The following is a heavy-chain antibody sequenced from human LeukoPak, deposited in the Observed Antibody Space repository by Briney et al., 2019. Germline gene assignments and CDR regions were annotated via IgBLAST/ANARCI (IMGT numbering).Heavy chain of an antibody. CDR2: IYYSGST. CDR1: GGSISSSSYY. Sequence: SQTLSLTCTVSGGSISSSSYYWGWIRQPPGKGLEWIGSIYYSGSTYYNPSLKSRVTISVDTSKNQFSLKLSSVTAADTAVYYCARVSCYSNYYFDYWGQGTVVTVSS. J-gene: IGHJ4*02. D-gene: IGHD2-15*01. CDR3: ARVSCYSNYYFDY. V-gene: IGHV4-39*07.